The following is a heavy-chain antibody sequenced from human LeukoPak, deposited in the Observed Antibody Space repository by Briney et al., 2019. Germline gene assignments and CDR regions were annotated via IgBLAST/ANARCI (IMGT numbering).Heavy chain of an antibody. D-gene: IGHD3-22*01. Sequence: GASVKVSCKASGYTFTGYYMHWVRQAPGQGPEWMGWINPNSGGTNYAQKFQGRVTMTRDTSISTDYMELSRLRSDDTAVYYCAGGYYDSSGYYFLWGQGTLVTVSS. J-gene: IGHJ4*02. CDR3: AGGYYDSSGYYFL. V-gene: IGHV1-2*02. CDR1: GYTFTGYY. CDR2: INPNSGGT.